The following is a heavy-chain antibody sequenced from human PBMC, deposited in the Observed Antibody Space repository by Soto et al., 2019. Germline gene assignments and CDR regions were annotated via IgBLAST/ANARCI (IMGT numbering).Heavy chain of an antibody. V-gene: IGHV3-30-3*01. CDR2: VSKDGSVK. CDR3: ARSFSDSYYDLDF. D-gene: IGHD1-26*01. J-gene: IGHJ4*02. Sequence: GGSLRLSCEGSGFTFSRHALHWVRQAPGKGLEWVAVVSKDGSVKYWIESVKGRFTLSRDNSKNTVYLEMNSLRPEDTAFYYCARSFSDSYYDLDFWGQGTLVTVSS. CDR1: GFTFSRHA.